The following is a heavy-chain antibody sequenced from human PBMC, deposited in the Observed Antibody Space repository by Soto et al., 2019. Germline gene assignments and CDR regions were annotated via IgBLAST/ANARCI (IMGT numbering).Heavy chain of an antibody. CDR2: ITSEGDRT. V-gene: IGHV3-64D*06. CDR1: GFTFSNCA. CDR3: VQGNQLLRYYPEY. D-gene: IGHD1-26*01. J-gene: IGHJ4*02. Sequence: GGSLRLSCSASGFTFSNCAMHWFRQAPGKALEYVSGITSEGDRTSHADSVKDRFTISRDNSKNMLYLKMSALRVHDTANIYFVQGNQLLRYYPEYWGQGTPVPVSS.